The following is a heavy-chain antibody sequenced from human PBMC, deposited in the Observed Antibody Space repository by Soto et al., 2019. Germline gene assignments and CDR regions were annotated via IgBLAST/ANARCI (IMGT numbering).Heavy chain of an antibody. CDR2: INSDGSST. D-gene: IGHD3-10*01. J-gene: IGHJ3*02. V-gene: IGHV3-74*01. CDR1: GFTFSSYW. Sequence: GGSLRLSCAASGFTFSSYWMHWVRQAPGKGLVWVSRINSDGSSTSYADSVKGRFTISRDNAKNTLYLQMNSLRAEDTAVYYCARRYGSGSYYAFDIWGQGTMVTVSS. CDR3: ARRYGSGSYYAFDI.